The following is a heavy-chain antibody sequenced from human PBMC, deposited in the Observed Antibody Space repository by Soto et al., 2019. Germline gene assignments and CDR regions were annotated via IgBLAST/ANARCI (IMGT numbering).Heavy chain of an antibody. CDR1: GYTFTSYD. Sequence: GASLKVSCKASGYTFTSYDINWVRQATGQGLEWMGWMNPNSGNTGYAQKFQGRVTMTRNTSISTAYMELSSLRSEDTAVYYCARAPKVLRFLEWSPGMDVWGQGTTVTVSS. V-gene: IGHV1-8*01. CDR2: MNPNSGNT. CDR3: ARAPKVLRFLEWSPGMDV. D-gene: IGHD3-3*01. J-gene: IGHJ6*02.